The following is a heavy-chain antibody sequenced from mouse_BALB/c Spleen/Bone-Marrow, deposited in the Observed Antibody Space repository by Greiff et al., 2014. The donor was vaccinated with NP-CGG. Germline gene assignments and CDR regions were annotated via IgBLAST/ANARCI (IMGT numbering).Heavy chain of an antibody. Sequence: VQLQQSGAELVKPGASVKLSCEASGYTSTNYWMHWVNQRPGQGLEWIGEINPTNGRSNYNEKFKSKATLTVDKSSSTAYMQLSSLTSEDSAVYYCARRGDYYGAMDYWGQGTSVTVSS. D-gene: IGHD1-1*01. CDR3: ARRGDYYGAMDY. CDR2: INPTNGRS. J-gene: IGHJ4*01. V-gene: IGHV1S81*02. CDR1: GYTSTNYW.